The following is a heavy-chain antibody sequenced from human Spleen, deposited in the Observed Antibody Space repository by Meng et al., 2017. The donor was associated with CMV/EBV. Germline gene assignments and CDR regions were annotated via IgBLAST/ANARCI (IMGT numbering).Heavy chain of an antibody. Sequence: GHISSAGYYWNWIRQHPGKGLEWIGSIYYSGSTYYNPSLKSRLSISVDASKNQFSLHLSSVTAADTAVYYCARGGAVVPAADNWFDPWGQGSLVTVSS. CDR3: ARGGAVVPAADNWFDP. D-gene: IGHD2-2*01. J-gene: IGHJ5*02. CDR1: GHISSAGYY. V-gene: IGHV4-31*02. CDR2: IYYSGST.